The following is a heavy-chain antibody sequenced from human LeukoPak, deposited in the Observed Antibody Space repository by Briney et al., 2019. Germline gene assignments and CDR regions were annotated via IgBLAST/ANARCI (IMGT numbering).Heavy chain of an antibody. D-gene: IGHD2-2*01. V-gene: IGHV3-30*03. CDR2: ISYDGSNK. CDR3: ARRGPYCSTTSCYDGLYYYYYMDV. Sequence: PGGSLRLSCAASGFTFSSYGMHWVRQAPGKGLEWVAVISYDGSNKYYADSVKGRFTISRDNSKNTLYLQMNSLRAEDTAVYYCARRGPYCSTTSCYDGLYYYYYMDVWGKGTTVTVSS. J-gene: IGHJ6*03. CDR1: GFTFSSYG.